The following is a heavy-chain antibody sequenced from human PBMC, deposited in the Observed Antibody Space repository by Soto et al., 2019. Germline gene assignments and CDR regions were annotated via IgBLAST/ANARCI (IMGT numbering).Heavy chain of an antibody. CDR2: INHSGST. Sequence: ASETLSLTCAVYGGSFSGYYWSWIRQPPGKGLEWIGEINHSGSTNYNPSLKSRVTISVDTSKNQFSLKLSSVTAADTAVYYCASDSDSSGWPSYAFDIWGQGTMVTVSS. J-gene: IGHJ3*02. D-gene: IGHD6-19*01. CDR1: GGSFSGYY. CDR3: ASDSDSSGWPSYAFDI. V-gene: IGHV4-34*01.